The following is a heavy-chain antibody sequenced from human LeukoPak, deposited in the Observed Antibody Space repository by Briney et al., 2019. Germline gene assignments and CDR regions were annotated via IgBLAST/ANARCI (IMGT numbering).Heavy chain of an antibody. CDR1: GGSISSGSYY. V-gene: IGHV4-61*02. CDR2: IYTSGST. J-gene: IGHJ4*02. CDR3: ARGGYSYGYPFSFDY. Sequence: SETLSLTCTVSGGSISSGSYYWSWIRQPAGKGLEWIGRIYTSGSTNYNPSLKSRVTISVDTSKNQFSLKLSSVTAADTAVYYCARGGYSYGYPFSFDYWGQGTLVTVSS. D-gene: IGHD5-18*01.